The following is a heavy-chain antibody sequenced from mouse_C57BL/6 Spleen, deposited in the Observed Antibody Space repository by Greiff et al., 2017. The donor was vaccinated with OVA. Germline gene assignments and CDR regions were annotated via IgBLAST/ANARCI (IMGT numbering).Heavy chain of an antibody. CDR3: TRGVIYYGYDDGAWFAY. Sequence: VQLQQSGTVLARPGASVKMSCKTSGYTFTSYWMHWVKQRPGQGLEWIGAIYPGNSDTSYNQKFKGKAKLTAVTSASTAYMELSSLTNEDSAVYYCTRGVIYYGYDDGAWFAYWGQGTLVTVSA. J-gene: IGHJ3*01. CDR1: GYTFTSYW. D-gene: IGHD2-2*01. CDR2: IYPGNSDT. V-gene: IGHV1-5*01.